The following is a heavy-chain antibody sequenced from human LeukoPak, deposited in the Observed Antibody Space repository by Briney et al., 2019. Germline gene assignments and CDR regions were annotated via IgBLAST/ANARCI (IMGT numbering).Heavy chain of an antibody. CDR3: ATSPMWFGELFGSYYMDV. J-gene: IGHJ6*03. CDR1: GGSFSGYY. Sequence: PSETLSLTCAVYGGSFSGYYCSWIRQPPGKGLEWIGEINHSGSTNYNPSLKSRVTISVDTSKNQFSLELSSVTAADTAVYYCATSPMWFGELFGSYYMDVWGKGTTVTISS. CDR2: INHSGST. V-gene: IGHV4-34*01. D-gene: IGHD3-10*01.